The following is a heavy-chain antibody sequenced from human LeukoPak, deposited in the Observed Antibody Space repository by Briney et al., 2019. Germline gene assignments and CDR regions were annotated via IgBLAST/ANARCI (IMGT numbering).Heavy chain of an antibody. CDR2: IIPIFGIA. Sequence: SVKVSCKASGGTFSSYAISWVRQAPGQGLEWMGRIIPIFGIANYAQKFQGRVTITADKSTSTAYMELSSLRSEDTAVYYCARLGYYTYYYGMDVWGQGTTVTVSS. CDR3: ARLGYYTYYYGMDV. D-gene: IGHD3-3*01. CDR1: GGTFSSYA. J-gene: IGHJ6*02. V-gene: IGHV1-69*04.